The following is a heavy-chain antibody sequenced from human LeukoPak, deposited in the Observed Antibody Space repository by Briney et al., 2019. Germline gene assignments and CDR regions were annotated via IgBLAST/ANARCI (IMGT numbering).Heavy chain of an antibody. J-gene: IGHJ6*02. D-gene: IGHD1-20*01. V-gene: IGHV3-7*03. CDR2: IKQDGSEK. Sequence: GGSLRLSCAASGFTFSSYWMSWVRQAPGKGLEWVANIKQDGSEKYYVDSVKGRFTISRDNAKNSLYLQMSSLRAEDTAVYYCARARITGTTIRYYYYGMDVWGQGTTVTVSS. CDR1: GFTFSSYW. CDR3: ARARITGTTIRYYYYGMDV.